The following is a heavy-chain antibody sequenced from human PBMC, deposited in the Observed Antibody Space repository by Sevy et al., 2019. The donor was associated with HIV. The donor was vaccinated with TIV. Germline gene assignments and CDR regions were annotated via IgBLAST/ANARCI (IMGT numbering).Heavy chain of an antibody. CDR1: ALTFTRYA. D-gene: IGHD1-1*01. Sequence: GGSLRLSCAASALTFTRYAFHWVRQAPGKGPEWLGVISYEGSNIYYGPSVKGRFTISRDNSKNTLYLQMNDMRTEYSSVYDCAKDLHPPGPVRGTNFDYWGRGTLVTVSS. J-gene: IGHJ4*02. V-gene: IGHV3-30*18. CDR3: AKDLHPPGPVRGTNFDY. CDR2: ISYEGSNI.